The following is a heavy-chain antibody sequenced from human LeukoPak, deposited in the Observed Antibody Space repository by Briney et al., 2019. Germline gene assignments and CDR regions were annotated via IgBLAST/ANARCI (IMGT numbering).Heavy chain of an antibody. V-gene: IGHV4-34*01. D-gene: IGHD3-22*01. CDR3: ASTDYYDSSGFRRDAFDI. J-gene: IGHJ3*02. Sequence: SETLSLTCAVYGGSFSGYYWSWIRQPPGKGLEWIGEINHSGSTNYNPSLKSRVTISVDTSKNQFSLKLSSVTAADTAVYYCASTDYYDSSGFRRDAFDIWGQGTMVTVSS. CDR1: GGSFSGYY. CDR2: INHSGST.